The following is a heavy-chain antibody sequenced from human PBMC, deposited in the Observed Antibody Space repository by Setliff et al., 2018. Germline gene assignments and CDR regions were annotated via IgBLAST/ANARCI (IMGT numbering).Heavy chain of an antibody. CDR1: GFTFRGFA. D-gene: IGHD2-21*02. V-gene: IGHV3-30*02. J-gene: IGHJ1*01. CDR3: VRDSSADYYDNDYFKY. CDR2: IRHDESDI. Sequence: GGSLRLSCAASGFTFRGFAMQWVRQAPGKGLEWVAFIRHDESDIYYTNSVKGRFTVSRDNSKNTLYLQMNILRPEDTALYYCVRDSSADYYDNDYFKYWGQGALVTVSS.